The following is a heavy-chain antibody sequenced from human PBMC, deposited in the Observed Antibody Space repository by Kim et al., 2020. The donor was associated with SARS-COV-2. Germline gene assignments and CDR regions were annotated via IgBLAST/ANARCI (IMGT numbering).Heavy chain of an antibody. CDR2: IYYSGST. CDR1: GGSISSYY. V-gene: IGHV4-59*01. CDR3: ARTGRWLQSNWYFDL. Sequence: SETLSLTCTVSGGSISSYYWSWIRQPPGKGLEWIGYIYYSGSTKYNPSLTSRVIISVETSKNQFSLTLSSVTAADTAAYYCARTGRWLQSNWYFDLWGRG. J-gene: IGHJ2*01. D-gene: IGHD3-10*01.